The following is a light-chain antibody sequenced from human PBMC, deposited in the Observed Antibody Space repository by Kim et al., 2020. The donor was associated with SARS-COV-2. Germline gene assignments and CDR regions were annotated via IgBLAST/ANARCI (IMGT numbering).Light chain of an antibody. CDR2: RDS. CDR1: QLGDKY. CDR3: QTWDSTSVV. J-gene: IGLJ2*01. V-gene: IGLV3-1*01. Sequence: SYELTQPPSVSVSPGQTASITCSGDQLGDKYACWYQQKSGQSPVLVMFRDSKRPSGIPERFSGSNSGNTATLTISGTQAMDEADYYCQTWDSTSVVFGGG.